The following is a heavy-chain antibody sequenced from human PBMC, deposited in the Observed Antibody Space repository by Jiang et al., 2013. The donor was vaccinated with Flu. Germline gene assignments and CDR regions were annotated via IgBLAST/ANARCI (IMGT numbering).Heavy chain of an antibody. CDR3: ARGTGGVVVAATPPHFDY. CDR2: ISYDGSNK. D-gene: IGHD2-15*01. V-gene: IGHV3-30*07. CDR1: GFTFSSYA. J-gene: IGHJ4*02. Sequence: GGGVVQPGRSLRLSCAASGFTFSSYAMHWVRQAPGKGLEWVAVISYDGSNKYYADSVKGRFTISRDNSKNTLYLQMNSLRAEDTAVYYCARGTGGVVVAATPPHFDYWGQGTLVTVSS.